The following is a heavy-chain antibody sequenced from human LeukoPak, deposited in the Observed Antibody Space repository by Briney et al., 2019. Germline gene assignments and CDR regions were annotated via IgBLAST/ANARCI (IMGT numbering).Heavy chain of an antibody. D-gene: IGHD6-19*01. V-gene: IGHV4-59*01. J-gene: IGHJ3*02. CDR1: GGSISSYY. CDR3: AREGPPPVAGTKDVSAFDI. Sequence: PSETLSLTCTVSGGSISSYYWSWIRQPPGKGLEGIGYIYYSGSTNYNPSLKSRVTISVDTSKNQFSLKLSSVAAADTAVYYCAREGPPPVAGTKDVSAFDIWGQGTMVTVSS. CDR2: IYYSGST.